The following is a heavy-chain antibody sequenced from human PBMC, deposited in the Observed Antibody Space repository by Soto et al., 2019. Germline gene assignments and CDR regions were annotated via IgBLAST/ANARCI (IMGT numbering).Heavy chain of an antibody. Sequence: GGSLRLSCTASGFIFSDTYMNWVRQAPGKGLEWVSVISNRGDTHYADSVRGRFSLSRDIADNTLHLQMNNLRVDDTAVYYCARDEWWGNNSYYDFWSGYYKPLGYYYYGMDVWGQGTTVTVSS. V-gene: IGHV3-66*01. CDR3: ARDEWWGNNSYYDFWSGYYKPLGYYYYGMDV. CDR2: ISNRGDT. D-gene: IGHD3-3*01. CDR1: GFIFSDTY. J-gene: IGHJ6*02.